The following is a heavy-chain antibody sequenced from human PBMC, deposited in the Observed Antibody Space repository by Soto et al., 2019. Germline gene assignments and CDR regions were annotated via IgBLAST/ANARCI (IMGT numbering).Heavy chain of an antibody. CDR2: INHSGST. J-gene: IGHJ6*03. Sequence: SETLSLTCAVYGGSFSGYYWSWIRQPPGKGLEWIGEINHSGSTNYNPSLKSRVTISVDTSKNQFSLKLSSVTAADTAVYYCARLGYCSSTSCYLRVYMDVWGKGTTVTVSS. CDR1: GGSFSGYY. V-gene: IGHV4-34*01. D-gene: IGHD2-2*03. CDR3: ARLGYCSSTSCYLRVYMDV.